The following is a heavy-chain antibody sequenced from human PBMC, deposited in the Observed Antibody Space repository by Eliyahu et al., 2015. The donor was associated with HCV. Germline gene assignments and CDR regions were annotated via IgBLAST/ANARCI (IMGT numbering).Heavy chain of an antibody. CDR2: IXPIFGTP. CDR1: GGTFKSXA. D-gene: IGHD1-14*01. J-gene: IGHJ5*02. CDR3: VTGQRSFNNWFHP. Sequence: QVQLVQSGAEXXKPGSXVKVSXKAXGGTFKSXAFGWVRQAPGQGLPWMGEIXPIFGTPNYAPDFHGRLTITADESTTTAYMELSSLTPEDSAIYYCVTGQRSFNNWFHPWGQGTRVTVSS. V-gene: IGHV1-69*01.